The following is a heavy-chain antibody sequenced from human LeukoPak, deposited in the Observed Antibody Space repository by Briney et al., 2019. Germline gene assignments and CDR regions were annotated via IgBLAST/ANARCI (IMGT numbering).Heavy chain of an antibody. Sequence: ASVKVSCKVSGYTLTELSMYWVRQAPGKGLEWMGGFDPEDGETIYAQKFQGRVTMTEDTSTDTAYMELSSLRSEDTAVYYCATDISLSSGYVYWGQGTLVTVSS. J-gene: IGHJ4*02. CDR3: ATDISLSSGYVY. CDR2: FDPEDGET. CDR1: GYTLTELS. V-gene: IGHV1-24*01. D-gene: IGHD3-22*01.